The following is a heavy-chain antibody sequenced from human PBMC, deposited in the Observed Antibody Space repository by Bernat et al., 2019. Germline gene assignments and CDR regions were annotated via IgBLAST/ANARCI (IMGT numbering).Heavy chain of an antibody. CDR3: ARAGGYGGNSDYYYGMDV. D-gene: IGHD4-23*01. Sequence: EVQLVESGGGLVQPGGSPRLSCAASGFTFSSYWMSWVRQAPGKGLEWVANIKQDGSEKYYVDSVKGRFTISRDNAKNSLYLKMNSLRAEDTAVYYCARAGGYGGNSDYYYGMDVWGQGTTVTVSS. CDR2: IKQDGSEK. V-gene: IGHV3-7*01. J-gene: IGHJ6*02. CDR1: GFTFSSYW.